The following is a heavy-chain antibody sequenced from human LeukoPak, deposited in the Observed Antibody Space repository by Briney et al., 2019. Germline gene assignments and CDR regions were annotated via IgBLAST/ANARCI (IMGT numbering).Heavy chain of an antibody. Sequence: GGSLRLSCVASGFTFTSYDMHWVRQAPGKGLEWVSVIGSAGDTYYPGSVKGRFTISRENAKNSLYLQMNSLRAEDTAVYYCARDYPYGDGAFDIWGQGTMVTVSS. D-gene: IGHD4-17*01. V-gene: IGHV3-13*01. CDR3: ARDYPYGDGAFDI. CDR1: GFTFTSYD. J-gene: IGHJ3*02. CDR2: IGSAGDT.